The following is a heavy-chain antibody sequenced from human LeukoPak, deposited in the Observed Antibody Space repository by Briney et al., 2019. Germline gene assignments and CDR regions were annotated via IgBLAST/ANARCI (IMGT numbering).Heavy chain of an antibody. J-gene: IGHJ4*02. Sequence: GASVKVSCKASGYTFTGYYMHWVRQAPGQGLEWMGWINPNSGGTNYAQKFQGRVTMTRDTSISTAYMELSRLRSDDAAVYYCARGATLTTAYFDYWGQGTLVTVSS. V-gene: IGHV1-2*02. CDR2: INPNSGGT. CDR1: GYTFTGYY. CDR3: ARGATLTTAYFDY. D-gene: IGHD4-17*01.